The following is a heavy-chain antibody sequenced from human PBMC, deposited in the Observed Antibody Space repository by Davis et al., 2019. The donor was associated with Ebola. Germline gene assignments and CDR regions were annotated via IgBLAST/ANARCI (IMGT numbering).Heavy chain of an antibody. Sequence: SVKVSCKASGGAFSSYIVSWVRQAPGQGLEWMGGIIPISGIPSYAQKFQGRVTITRDTSASTAYMEVNSLTSEDMAVYYCARDEFDFWGQGTLVTVSS. CDR3: ARDEFDF. J-gene: IGHJ4*02. CDR2: IIPISGIP. V-gene: IGHV1-69*10. CDR1: GGAFSSYI.